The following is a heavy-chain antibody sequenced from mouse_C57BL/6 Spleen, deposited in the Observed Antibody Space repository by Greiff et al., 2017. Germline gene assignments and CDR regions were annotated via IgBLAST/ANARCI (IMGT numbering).Heavy chain of an antibody. CDR3: AREDYYGSSQFAY. Sequence: EVQLQQSGPGMVKPSQSLSLTCTVTGYSITSGYDWHWIRHFPGNKLEWMGYISYSGSTNYNPSLKSRISITHDTSKNHVFLKLNSVTTEDTATYYCAREDYYGSSQFAYWGQGTLVTVSA. J-gene: IGHJ3*01. CDR2: ISYSGST. D-gene: IGHD1-1*01. V-gene: IGHV3-1*01. CDR1: GYSITSGYD.